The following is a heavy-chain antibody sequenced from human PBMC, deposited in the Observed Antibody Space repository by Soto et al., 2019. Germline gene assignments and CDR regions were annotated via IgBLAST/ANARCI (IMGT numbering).Heavy chain of an antibody. D-gene: IGHD5-12*01. Sequence: PSETLSLTCTVSGGSISSYYWSWIRQPPGKGLEWIGYIYYSGSTNYNPSLKSRVTISVDTSKNQFSLKLSSVTAADTAVYYCARAGDSGYDRRYYFDYWGQGTLVTVSS. V-gene: IGHV4-59*01. CDR2: IYYSGST. CDR1: GGSISSYY. CDR3: ARAGDSGYDRRYYFDY. J-gene: IGHJ4*02.